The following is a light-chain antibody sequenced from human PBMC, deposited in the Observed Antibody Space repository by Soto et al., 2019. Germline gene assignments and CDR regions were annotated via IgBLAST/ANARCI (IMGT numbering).Light chain of an antibody. J-gene: IGLJ1*01. V-gene: IGLV2-23*01. CDR3: CSYTSGPAYV. CDR1: SSDVGSYNL. Sequence: QSALTQPASVSGSPGQSITISCTGTSSDVGSYNLVSWYQQHPGEAPKLMIYEANKRPSGVSNRFSGSKSGSTASLTISGLQAEDEADYYCCSYTSGPAYVFGTGTKVTVL. CDR2: EAN.